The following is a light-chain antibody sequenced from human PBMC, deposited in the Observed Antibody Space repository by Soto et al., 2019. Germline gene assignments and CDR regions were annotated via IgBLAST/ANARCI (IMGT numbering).Light chain of an antibody. V-gene: IGKV3-20*01. J-gene: IGKJ3*01. Sequence: EIVLTQSPGTLSLSPGERATLSCRASQSVSNNYLAWYQTKPGQAPRLLIYGASNRATGIPDRFSGSGSGTDFTLTISRLEPEEGAVYYGQQYGRSPFTFGPGTKVDIK. CDR1: QSVSNNY. CDR2: GAS. CDR3: QQYGRSPFT.